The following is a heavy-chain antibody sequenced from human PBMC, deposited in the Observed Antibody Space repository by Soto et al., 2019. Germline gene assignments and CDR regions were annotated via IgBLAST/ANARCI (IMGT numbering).Heavy chain of an antibody. CDR3: AREGRYCSSTSCYGWWFDP. CDR2: INHGGST. D-gene: IGHD2-2*01. V-gene: IGHV4-34*01. J-gene: IGHJ5*02. Sequence: SETLSITCAVYGGSFNDYYWNWIRQHPGKGLEWIGEINHGGSTNYNPSLKSRVTISVDTSKNQFSLKLSSVTAADTAVYYCAREGRYCSSTSCYGWWFDPWGQGTLVTVSS. CDR1: GGSFNDYY.